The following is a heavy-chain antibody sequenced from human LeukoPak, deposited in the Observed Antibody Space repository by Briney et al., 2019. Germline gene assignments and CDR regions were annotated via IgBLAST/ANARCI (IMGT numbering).Heavy chain of an antibody. CDR1: GYTFTIYY. CDR2: INPSGGST. J-gene: IGHJ6*02. Sequence: ASVSVSSKASGYTFTIYYMQWVRQAPGQGLEWMGIINPSGGSTSYAQKFQGRVTMTRDTSTSTVYMELSSLRSEDTAVYYCASNYYYDSSVSGGMDVWGQGTTVTVSS. V-gene: IGHV1-46*01. CDR3: ASNYYYDSSVSGGMDV. D-gene: IGHD3-22*01.